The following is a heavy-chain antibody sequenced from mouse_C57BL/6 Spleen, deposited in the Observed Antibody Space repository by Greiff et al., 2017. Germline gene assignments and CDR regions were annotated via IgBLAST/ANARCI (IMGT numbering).Heavy chain of an antibody. Sequence: VKLVESGAELVKPGASVKLSCKASGYTFTSYWMHWVKQRPGRGLEWIGRIDPNSGGTKYNEKFKSKATLTVDKPSSTAYMQLSSLTSEDSAVYYCARSYYYGSGYFDYWGQGTTLTVSS. D-gene: IGHD1-1*01. CDR2: IDPNSGGT. J-gene: IGHJ2*01. CDR3: ARSYYYGSGYFDY. CDR1: GYTFTSYW. V-gene: IGHV1-72*01.